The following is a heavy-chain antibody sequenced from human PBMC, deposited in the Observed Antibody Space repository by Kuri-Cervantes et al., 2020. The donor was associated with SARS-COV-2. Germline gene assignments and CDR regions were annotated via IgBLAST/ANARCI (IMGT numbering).Heavy chain of an antibody. V-gene: IGHV1-69*13. CDR3: ARVLAGYGYYMDV. D-gene: IGHD5-18*01. CDR1: GGTFSSYA. Sequence: SVKVSCKASGGTFSSYAISWVRQAPGQGLEWMGSIIPIFGTANYAQKFQGRVTITADESTSTAYMELRSLRSDDAAVYYCARVLAGYGYYMDVWGKGTTVTVSS. CDR2: IIPIFGTA. J-gene: IGHJ6*03.